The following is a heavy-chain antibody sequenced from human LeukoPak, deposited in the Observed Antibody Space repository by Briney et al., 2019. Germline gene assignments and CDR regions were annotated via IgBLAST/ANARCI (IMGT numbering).Heavy chain of an antibody. D-gene: IGHD4-17*01. CDR2: VYYRGRT. CDR1: GGSIRSGGYY. V-gene: IGHV4-31*03. J-gene: IGHJ6*02. CDR3: ARSRGDDFGGYYYGLDV. Sequence: PSETLSLTCTVSGGSIRSGGYYWNWIRQHPVKGLEWIGYVYYRGRTYHNPSLKSWLTISVNMSKNQFSLKLISVTAADTAVYYCARSRGDDFGGYYYGLDVWGQGTTVTVSS.